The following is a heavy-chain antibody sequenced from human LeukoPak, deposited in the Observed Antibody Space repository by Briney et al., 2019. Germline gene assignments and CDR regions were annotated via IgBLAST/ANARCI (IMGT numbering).Heavy chain of an antibody. CDR1: GYTCTSYG. Sequence: ASVKVSCKASGYTCTSYGISWVRQAPGQGLEGMGWISAYSGNTNYAQKLQGRVTMTTDTSTTTAYLERRTLKSDDTAVYNGARGDPGSSSDYWGQGTLVTVS. J-gene: IGHJ4*02. D-gene: IGHD6-13*01. CDR2: ISAYSGNT. CDR3: ARGDPGSSSDY. V-gene: IGHV1-18*01.